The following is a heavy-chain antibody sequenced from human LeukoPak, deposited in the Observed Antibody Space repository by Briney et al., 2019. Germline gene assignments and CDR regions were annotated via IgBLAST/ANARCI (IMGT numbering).Heavy chain of an antibody. V-gene: IGHV4-30-4*08. D-gene: IGHD3-3*01. Sequence: SETLSLTCTVSGGSISSGDYYWSWIRQPPGKCLEWIGYIYYSGSTYYNPSLKSRVTISVDTSKDQFSLKLSSVTAADTAVYYCARGALAYDFWSGYYGTGSFDCWGQGTLVTVSS. J-gene: IGHJ4*02. CDR1: GGSISSGDYY. CDR2: IYYSGST. CDR3: ARGALAYDFWSGYYGTGSFDC.